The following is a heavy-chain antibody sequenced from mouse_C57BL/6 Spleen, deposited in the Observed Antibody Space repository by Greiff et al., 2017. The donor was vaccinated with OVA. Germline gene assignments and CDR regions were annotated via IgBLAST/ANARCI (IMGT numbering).Heavy chain of an antibody. Sequence: EVQLVESGPELVKPGASVKIPCKASGYTFTDYNMDWVKQSHGKSLEWIGDINPNNGGTIYNQKFKGKATLTVDKSSSTAYMELRSLTSEDTAVYYCARRRDYYYGSSDGVYAMDDWGQGTSVTVSS. D-gene: IGHD1-1*01. J-gene: IGHJ4*01. V-gene: IGHV1-18*01. CDR1: GYTFTDYN. CDR3: ARRRDYYYGSSDGVYAMDD. CDR2: INPNNGGT.